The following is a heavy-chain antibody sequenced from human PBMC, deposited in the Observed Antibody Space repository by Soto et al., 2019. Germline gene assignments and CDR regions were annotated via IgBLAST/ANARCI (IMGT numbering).Heavy chain of an antibody. CDR3: AGRSGSSDY. D-gene: IGHD3-10*01. Sequence: RRLSCAASGFTFSNYTMHWVRQAPGKGLEWVALISHDEIDKYFADAVKGRFTISRDNSKNTLYLQMDSLRAEDTAVYYCAGRSGSSDYWGRGTLVTVSS. CDR1: GFTFSNYT. V-gene: IGHV3-30*04. CDR2: ISHDEIDK. J-gene: IGHJ4*02.